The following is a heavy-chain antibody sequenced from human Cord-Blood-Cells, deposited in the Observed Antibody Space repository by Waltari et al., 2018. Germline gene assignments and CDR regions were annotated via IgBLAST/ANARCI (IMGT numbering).Heavy chain of an antibody. V-gene: IGHV4-39*01. CDR3: ARGGGYDFWSGYYYYYYMDV. Sequence: QLQLQESGPGLVKPSETLSLTCTVSGGSISSSSYYWGWIRQPPGKGLEWVGIIYYSGSTYYNPSLKSRVTISVDTSKNQFSLKLSSVTAADTAVYYCARGGGYDFWSGYYYYYYMDVWGKGTTVNVSS. CDR1: GGSISSSSYY. CDR2: IYYSGST. J-gene: IGHJ6*03. D-gene: IGHD3-3*01.